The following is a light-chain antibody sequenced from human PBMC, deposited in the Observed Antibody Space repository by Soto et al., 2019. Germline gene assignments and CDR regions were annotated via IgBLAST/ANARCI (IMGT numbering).Light chain of an antibody. CDR3: KSYTSSSTNV. CDR2: DVS. Sequence: QSVLAQPASVSGSPGQSIPNSCTGTSSDVGGYNYVSWYQQHPGKAPKLMIYDVSNRPSGVSNRFSGSKSGNTASLTISGLQAEDEADYYCKSYTSSSTNVFGTGTKVTVL. J-gene: IGLJ1*01. CDR1: SSDVGGYNY. V-gene: IGLV2-14*01.